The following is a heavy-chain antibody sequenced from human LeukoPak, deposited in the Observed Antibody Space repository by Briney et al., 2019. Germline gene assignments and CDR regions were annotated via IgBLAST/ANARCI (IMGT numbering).Heavy chain of an antibody. CDR1: GFTFSDYY. J-gene: IGHJ3*02. V-gene: IGHV3-11*04. CDR3: AREGPPDDIVVVPAALDDAFDI. Sequence: TGGSLRLSCAASGFTFSDYYMSWIRQAPGKGLEWVSYISSSGSTIYYADSVKGRFTISRDNAKNSLYLQMNSLRAEDTAVYYCAREGPPDDIVVVPAALDDAFDIWGQGTMVTVSS. D-gene: IGHD2-2*01. CDR2: ISSSGSTI.